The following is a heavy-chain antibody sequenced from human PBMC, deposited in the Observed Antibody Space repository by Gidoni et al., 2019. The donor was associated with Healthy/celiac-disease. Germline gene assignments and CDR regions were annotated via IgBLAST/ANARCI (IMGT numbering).Heavy chain of an antibody. Sequence: EVQLVESGGGLVKPGGSLRLSCAASGFTFSSYRMNWVRQAPGKGLEWVSSISSSSSDIYYADSVKGRFTISRDNAKNSLYLQMNSLRAEDTAVYYCARDRYYYDSSGYYHRAFDPWGQGTLVTVSS. J-gene: IGHJ5*02. CDR1: GFTFSSYR. CDR2: ISSSSSDI. V-gene: IGHV3-21*01. D-gene: IGHD3-22*01. CDR3: ARDRYYYDSSGYYHRAFDP.